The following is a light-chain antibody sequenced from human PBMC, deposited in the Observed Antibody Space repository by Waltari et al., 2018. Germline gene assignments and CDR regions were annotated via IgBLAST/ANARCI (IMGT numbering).Light chain of an antibody. CDR1: SPNIGSNY. CDR2: RNN. V-gene: IGLV1-47*01. CDR3: AAWDDSLSGPV. Sequence: QSGLTQPPSASRTPGQMVTTPCSGTSPNIGSNYVYWYQQLPGKAPKLLIYRNNQRPSGVPDRFSGSKSGTSASLAISGLRSEDEADYYCAAWDDSLSGPVFGGGTKLTVL. J-gene: IGLJ2*01.